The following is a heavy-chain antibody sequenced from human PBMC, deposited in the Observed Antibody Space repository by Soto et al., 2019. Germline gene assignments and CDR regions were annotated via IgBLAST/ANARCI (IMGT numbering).Heavy chain of an antibody. CDR1: GGSISSYY. D-gene: IGHD6-13*01. J-gene: IGHJ4*02. Sequence: PSETLSLTCTVSGGSISSYYWSWIRQPPGKGLEWIGYIYYSGSTNYNPSLKSRVTISVDTSKNQFSLKLSSVTAADTAVYYCARTLLGSSWTFDYWGQGTLVTVSS. CDR2: IYYSGST. CDR3: ARTLLGSSWTFDY. V-gene: IGHV4-59*08.